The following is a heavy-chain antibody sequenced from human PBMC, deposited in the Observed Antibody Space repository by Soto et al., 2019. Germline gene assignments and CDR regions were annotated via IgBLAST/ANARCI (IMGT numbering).Heavy chain of an antibody. D-gene: IGHD6-13*01. CDR3: AKYRRTEAEGFTLDY. CDR2: IYYTGST. CDR1: GDPINNYY. Sequence: PSETLSLTCTVSGDPINNYYWSWIRQPPGKRLEWIGYIYYTGSTTYNPSLESRVTMSVDTSKNQFSLKLSSVNAADTAVYYCAKYRRTEAEGFTLDYWGRGTLVTVSS. J-gene: IGHJ4*02. V-gene: IGHV4-59*01.